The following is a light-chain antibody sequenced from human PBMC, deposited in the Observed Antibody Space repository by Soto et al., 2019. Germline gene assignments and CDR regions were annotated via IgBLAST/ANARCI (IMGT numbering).Light chain of an antibody. Sequence: QSVLTQPPSVSAAPGQKVTISCSGSSSNIGNNYVSWYQQLPGTAPKLLIYDNNKRPSVIPDRFSGSKSGTSATLGITGLQTGDEADYYCGTWDSSLSVVVFGGGTKPTVL. V-gene: IGLV1-51*01. CDR3: GTWDSSLSVVV. CDR2: DNN. CDR1: SSNIGNNY. J-gene: IGLJ2*01.